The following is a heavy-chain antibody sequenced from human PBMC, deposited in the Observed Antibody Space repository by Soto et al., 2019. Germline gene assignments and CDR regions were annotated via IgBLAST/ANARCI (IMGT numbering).Heavy chain of an antibody. V-gene: IGHV4-59*01. J-gene: IGHJ6*03. CDR2: IYYSGST. CDR3: ARLAGTTTRYYYYYMDV. Sequence: SETLSLTCTVSGGSISRYYWSWIRQPPGKGLEWIGDIYYSGSTNYNPSLKSRVTISVDTSKNQFSLKLSSVTAADTAVYYCARLAGTTTRYYYYYMDVWGKGTTVTVSS. CDR1: GGSISRYY. D-gene: IGHD1-1*01.